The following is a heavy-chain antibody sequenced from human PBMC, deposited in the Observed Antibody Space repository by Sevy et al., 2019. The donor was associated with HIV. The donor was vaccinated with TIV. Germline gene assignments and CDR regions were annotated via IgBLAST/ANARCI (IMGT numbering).Heavy chain of an antibody. CDR3: ARGATRRPAVTEY. D-gene: IGHD4-4*01. J-gene: IGHJ4*02. CDR2: INGDGSST. Sequence: GGSLRLSCAASGFTFSTYWMHWVRQAPGKGLVWVSRINGDGSSTTYADSVKGRFTISRDNAKNTLYLQMNSLRAEDTAVYYCARGATRRPAVTEYWGQGTLVTVSS. CDR1: GFTFSTYW. V-gene: IGHV3-74*01.